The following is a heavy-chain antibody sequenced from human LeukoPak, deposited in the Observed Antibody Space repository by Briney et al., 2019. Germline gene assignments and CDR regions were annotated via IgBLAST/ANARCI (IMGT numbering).Heavy chain of an antibody. CDR3: ARDTVVVVSATSLFDY. Sequence: GGSLRLSCAASGFTFSSYEMNWVRQAPGKGLEWVSYISSSGSTIYYADSVKGRFTISRDNAKNSLYLQMNSLRAEDTAVFYCARDTVVVVSATSLFDYWGQGTLVTVSS. D-gene: IGHD2-15*01. CDR2: ISSSGSTI. V-gene: IGHV3-48*03. J-gene: IGHJ4*02. CDR1: GFTFSSYE.